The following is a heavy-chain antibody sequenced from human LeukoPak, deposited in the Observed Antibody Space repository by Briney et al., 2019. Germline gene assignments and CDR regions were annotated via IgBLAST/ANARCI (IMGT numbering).Heavy chain of an antibody. V-gene: IGHV3-48*03. CDR2: IGNSGSPI. J-gene: IGHJ4*02. Sequence: GGSLRLSCAASGFTFSSYEMNWVRQAPGKGLEWVSYIGNSGSPIYYADSVKGRFTISRDNDRNTLYLQMNSLRVEDTAVYYCARDLDWLLFDYWGQGTLATVSS. CDR1: GFTFSSYE. CDR3: ARDLDWLLFDY. D-gene: IGHD3-9*01.